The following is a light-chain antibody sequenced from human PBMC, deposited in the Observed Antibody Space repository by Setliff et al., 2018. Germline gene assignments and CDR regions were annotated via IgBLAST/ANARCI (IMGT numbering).Light chain of an antibody. V-gene: IGLV2-8*01. CDR2: EIS. CDR1: SRDVGSSTF. Sequence: QSALTQPPSASGSPGQSLIISCTGTSRDVGSSTFVSWYQQHPGKAPKLLIYEISKRPSGVPDRFSGPKSGNTASLTVSGLQAEDEADYYCSSYAGTNNPYIFGSGTKVTVL. CDR3: SSYAGTNNPYI. J-gene: IGLJ1*01.